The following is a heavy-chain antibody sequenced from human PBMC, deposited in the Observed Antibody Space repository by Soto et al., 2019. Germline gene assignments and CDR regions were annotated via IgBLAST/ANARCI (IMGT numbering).Heavy chain of an antibody. J-gene: IGHJ4*02. V-gene: IGHV5-51*01. D-gene: IGHD2-21*02. CDR2: IYPGDSDT. CDR3: ARASYCGGDCYPYYFDY. Sequence: PGESLKISCKGSGYSFTSYWIGWVRQMPGKGLEWMGIIYPGDSDTRYSPSFQGQVTISADKSISTAYLQWSSLKASDTAMYYCARASYCGGDCYPYYFDYWGQGTLVTVSS. CDR1: GYSFTSYW.